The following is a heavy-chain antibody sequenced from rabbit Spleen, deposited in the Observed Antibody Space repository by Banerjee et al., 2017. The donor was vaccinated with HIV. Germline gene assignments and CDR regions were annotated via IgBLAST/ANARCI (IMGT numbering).Heavy chain of an antibody. V-gene: IGHV1S47*01. CDR2: IDPIFGRT. J-gene: IGHJ4*01. Sequence: QEQLVESGGGLVQPGGSLQLSCKASGFDFSRYGVSWVRQGPGKGLEWIGYIDPIFGRTYYASWVNGRFTISSHNAQNTLYLQLNSLTAADTATYFCVRDYKFYINLWGPGTLVTVS. CDR1: GFDFSRYG. CDR3: VRDYKFYINL. D-gene: IGHD1-1*01.